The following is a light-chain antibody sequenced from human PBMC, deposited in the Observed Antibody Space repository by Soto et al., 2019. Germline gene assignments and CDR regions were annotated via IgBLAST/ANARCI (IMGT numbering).Light chain of an antibody. CDR2: TTS. V-gene: IGKV1-39*01. CDR1: QTVSKF. Sequence: DIQMTQSPSSLSASVGDSVTIAYGACQTVSKFVNWYQQKPRKVPTLLIFTTSTLHSGVPSRFSGSGSGTEFTLTINGLQPEDFATYYCQQTYTLPRTFGQGTKVDI. J-gene: IGKJ1*01. CDR3: QQTYTLPRT.